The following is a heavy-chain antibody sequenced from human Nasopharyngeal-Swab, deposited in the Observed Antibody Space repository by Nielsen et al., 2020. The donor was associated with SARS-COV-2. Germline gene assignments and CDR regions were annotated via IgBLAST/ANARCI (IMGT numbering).Heavy chain of an antibody. Sequence: GGSLRLSCAASGFTFSSYSMNWVRQAPGKGLEWVSSISSSSSYIYYADPVKGRFTISRDNAKNSLYLQMNSLRAEDTAVYYCARDFSWPGANWFDPWGQGTLVTVSS. CDR2: ISSSSSYI. CDR3: ARDFSWPGANWFDP. CDR1: GFTFSSYS. D-gene: IGHD6-13*01. J-gene: IGHJ5*02. V-gene: IGHV3-21*01.